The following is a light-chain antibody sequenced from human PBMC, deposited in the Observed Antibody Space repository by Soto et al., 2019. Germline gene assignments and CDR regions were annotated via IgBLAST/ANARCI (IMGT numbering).Light chain of an antibody. J-gene: IGKJ4*01. CDR2: DAS. Sequence: EFVLTQSPGTLSLSPGERATLSCRASQTVRNNYLAWYQQKPGQAPRLLIYDASSRATGIPDRFSGGGSGTDVALPIMRMKTEDLAVYYCQQGSSYPLTFGGGTTAEMK. CDR1: QTVRNNY. V-gene: IGKV3-20*01. CDR3: QQGSSYPLT.